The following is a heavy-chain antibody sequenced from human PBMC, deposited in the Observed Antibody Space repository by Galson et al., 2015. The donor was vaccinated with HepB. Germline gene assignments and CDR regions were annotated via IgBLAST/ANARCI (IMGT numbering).Heavy chain of an antibody. CDR2: ISYDGSNE. CDR1: GFTFSSYA. J-gene: IGHJ4*02. CDR3: AREAGGFDY. V-gene: IGHV3-30*04. Sequence: SLRLSCAASGFTFSSYAMHWVRQAPGKGLEWVAVISYDGSNEYYADSVKGRFTISRDNSKNTLYLQMNSLRAEDTAVYYCAREAGGFDYWGQGTLVTVSS.